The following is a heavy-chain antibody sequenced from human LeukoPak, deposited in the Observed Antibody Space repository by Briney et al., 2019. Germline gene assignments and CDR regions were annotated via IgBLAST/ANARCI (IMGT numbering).Heavy chain of an antibody. CDR3: ARGPNTGYWYFDL. CDR1: GFTFSSYW. D-gene: IGHD5-18*01. CDR2: INRDGSLI. V-gene: IGHV3-74*01. Sequence: GGSLRLSCAASGFTFSSYWMHWVRQAPGKGLMWVSRINRDGSLISYADSVKGRFTISRDNAKNTLYLQMNSLRAEDTSFYYCARGPNTGYWYFDLWGRGTLVTVSS. J-gene: IGHJ2*01.